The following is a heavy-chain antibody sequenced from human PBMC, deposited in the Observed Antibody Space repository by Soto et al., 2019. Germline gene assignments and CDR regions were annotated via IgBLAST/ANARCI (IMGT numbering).Heavy chain of an antibody. CDR3: ARGDSTVSSVFDY. Sequence: SETLSLTCTVSGGPFSGGGYYWSWVRQAPGKGLEWMGYILHNGDTSYNPSLKSRITISKDTSKRQFSLNLSSVTAADTAVYYCARGDSTVSSVFDYWGQGMLVTVSS. CDR2: ILHNGDT. J-gene: IGHJ4*02. CDR1: GGPFSGGGYY. D-gene: IGHD4-17*01. V-gene: IGHV4-31*03.